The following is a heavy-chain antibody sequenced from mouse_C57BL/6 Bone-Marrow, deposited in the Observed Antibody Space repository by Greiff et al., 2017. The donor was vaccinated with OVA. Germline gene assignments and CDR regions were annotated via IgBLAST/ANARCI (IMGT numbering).Heavy chain of an antibody. V-gene: IGHV3-6*01. D-gene: IGHD1-1*02. CDR1: GYSITSGYF. Sequence: ESGPGLVKPSQSLSLTCSVTGYSITSGYFWNWIRQFPGNKLECMGYIRYDGSNNYNQSLKNRISIARDTSKNQFFLKLNSVTTEDTATYYCARGCGWGYVDVWGTGTTVTVSS. J-gene: IGHJ1*03. CDR3: ARGCGWGYVDV. CDR2: IRYDGSN.